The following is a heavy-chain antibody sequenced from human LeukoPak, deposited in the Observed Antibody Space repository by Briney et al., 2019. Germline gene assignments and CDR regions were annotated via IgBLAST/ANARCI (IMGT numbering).Heavy chain of an antibody. D-gene: IGHD1-26*01. Sequence: PGGSLRLSCAASGFTFSNYAMTWVRQAPGKGLEWVSTISDSGGSTYYADSVKGRFTISRDNSKNTLYLQMNSLRAEDTAVYYCAKEGCRMGATIDYWGQGTLVTVSS. CDR1: GFTFSNYA. CDR3: AKEGCRMGATIDY. J-gene: IGHJ4*02. V-gene: IGHV3-23*01. CDR2: ISDSGGST.